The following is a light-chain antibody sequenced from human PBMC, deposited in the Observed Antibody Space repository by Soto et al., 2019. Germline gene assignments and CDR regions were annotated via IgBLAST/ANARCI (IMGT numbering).Light chain of an antibody. CDR2: DVS. CDR3: CSYSSGSTPWV. J-gene: IGLJ1*01. Sequence: QSVLPQPASVSGSPGQSITISCTGTSSDVGGYNYVSWYQHHPGKAPKLIIFDVSDRPSGISDRFSASKSGNTASLTISGLQAEDEADYYCCSYSSGSTPWVFGTGTKVTVL. CDR1: SSDVGGYNY. V-gene: IGLV2-14*03.